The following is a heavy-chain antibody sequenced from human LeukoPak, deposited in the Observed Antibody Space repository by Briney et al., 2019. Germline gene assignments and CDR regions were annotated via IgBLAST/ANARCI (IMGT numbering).Heavy chain of an antibody. CDR3: AREGYDSSGYYYYYYYGMDV. Sequence: ASVKVSCKASGYTFTGYYMHWVRQAPGQGLEWMGWINPNSGGTNYAQKFQGRVTMTRDTSISTAYTELSRLRSDDTAVYYCAREGYDSSGYYYYYYYGMDVWGQGTTVTVSS. J-gene: IGHJ6*02. V-gene: IGHV1-2*02. CDR1: GYTFTGYY. D-gene: IGHD3-22*01. CDR2: INPNSGGT.